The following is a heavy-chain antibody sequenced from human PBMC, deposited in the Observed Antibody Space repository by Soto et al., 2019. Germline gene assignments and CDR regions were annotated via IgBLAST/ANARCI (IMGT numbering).Heavy chain of an antibody. D-gene: IGHD3-9*01. J-gene: IGHJ3*01. Sequence: PSETLCLTCTVSGGSISGYYWSWIRQSPEKGLEYIGYISYSGSTNYNPSLKSRVTTSLDTSKNQFSLKLSSVTAADTAIYYCASLNFDILTGYYAFDLGGKGKMATVSS. V-gene: IGHV4-59*08. CDR1: GGSISGYY. CDR2: ISYSGST. CDR3: ASLNFDILTGYYAFDL.